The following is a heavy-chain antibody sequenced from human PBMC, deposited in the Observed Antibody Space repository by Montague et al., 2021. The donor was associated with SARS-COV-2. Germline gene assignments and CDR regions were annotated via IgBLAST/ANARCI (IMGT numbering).Heavy chain of an antibody. CDR3: ARIRDYDILTGSYSGFDY. Sequence: PALVKPTQTLTLTCTFSGFSLSTSGMCVSWIRQPPGKALEWLALIDWDDDKYYSTSLKTRLTISKDTSKNQVVLTMTNMDPVDTATYYCARIRDYDILTGSYSGFDYWGQATLVTVSS. J-gene: IGHJ4*02. D-gene: IGHD3-9*01. V-gene: IGHV2-70*01. CDR1: GFSLSTSGMC. CDR2: IDWDDDK.